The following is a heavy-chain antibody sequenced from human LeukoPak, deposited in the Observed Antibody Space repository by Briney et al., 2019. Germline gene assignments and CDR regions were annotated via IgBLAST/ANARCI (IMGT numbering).Heavy chain of an antibody. CDR1: GYTFTSYD. D-gene: IGHD3-22*01. CDR2: INPNSGGT. CDR3: ANYDSSGSFDY. V-gene: IGHV1-2*06. J-gene: IGHJ4*02. Sequence: ASVKVSCKASGYTFTSYDINWVRQATGQGLEWMGRINPNSGGTNYAQKFQGRVTMTRDTSISTAYMELSRLRSDDTAVYYCANYDSSGSFDYWGQGTLVTVSS.